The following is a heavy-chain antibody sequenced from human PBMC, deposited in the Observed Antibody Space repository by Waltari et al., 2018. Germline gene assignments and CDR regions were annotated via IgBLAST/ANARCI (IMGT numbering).Heavy chain of an antibody. Sequence: EVQLLESGGALVQPGGSLRLSCVVSGFTFSSYAMSWVRQAPGKGLEWVSTIRSGEGTTFYADSVKGRFTISRDNSRNTLYLQMNSLRADDTAVYYCTKPPRANWGSTYWGQGTLVTVSS. D-gene: IGHD7-27*01. V-gene: IGHV3-23*01. J-gene: IGHJ4*02. CDR1: GFTFSSYA. CDR2: IRSGEGTT. CDR3: TKPPRANWGSTY.